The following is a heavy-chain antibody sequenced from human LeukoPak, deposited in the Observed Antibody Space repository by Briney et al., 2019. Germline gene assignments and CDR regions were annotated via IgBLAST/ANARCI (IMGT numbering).Heavy chain of an antibody. Sequence: SETLSLTCTVSGGSTSSYYWSWIRQPPGKGLEWIGYIYYSGSTNYNPSLKSRVTISVDTSKNQFSLKLSSVTAADTAVYYCARQYDSSGYGVPHYYYGMDVWGQGTTVTVSS. V-gene: IGHV4-59*08. CDR2: IYYSGST. CDR1: GGSTSSYY. CDR3: ARQYDSSGYGVPHYYYGMDV. D-gene: IGHD3-22*01. J-gene: IGHJ6*02.